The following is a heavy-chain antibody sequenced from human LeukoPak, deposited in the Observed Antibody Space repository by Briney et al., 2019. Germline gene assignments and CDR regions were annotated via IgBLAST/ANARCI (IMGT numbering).Heavy chain of an antibody. D-gene: IGHD3-22*01. CDR1: GGSISSGSYY. V-gene: IGHV4-61*02. J-gene: IGHJ5*02. CDR3: ARAGYYEGWFDP. CDR2: IYTSGST. Sequence: SETLSLTCTVSGGSISSGSYYWSWIRQPAGKGLEWIGRIYTSGSTNYNPSLKSRVTISVDTSKNQFSPKLSSVTAADTAVYYCARAGYYEGWFDPWGQGTLVTVSS.